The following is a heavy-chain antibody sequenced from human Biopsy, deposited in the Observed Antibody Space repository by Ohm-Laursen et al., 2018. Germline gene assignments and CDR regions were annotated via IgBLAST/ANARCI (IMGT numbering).Heavy chain of an antibody. D-gene: IGHD6-19*01. CDR3: ARNTGWYGDLYYFDY. Sequence: SVKVSCNASGYSFTSYYMHWVRQAPGQGLEWMGMINPSGSTTSYPQIFQGRVTMTRDTSKSTVYMELSSLRSADTAVYFCARNTGWYGDLYYFDYWDQGTLVTVSS. V-gene: IGHV1-46*01. CDR1: GYSFTSYY. J-gene: IGHJ4*02. CDR2: INPSGSTT.